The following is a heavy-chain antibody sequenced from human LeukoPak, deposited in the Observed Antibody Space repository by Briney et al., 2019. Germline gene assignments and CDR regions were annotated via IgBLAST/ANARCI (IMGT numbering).Heavy chain of an antibody. D-gene: IGHD5-18*01. CDR3: ARRIQLWLENWFDP. Sequence: SETLPLTCTVSGGSISSSYYYWGWIRQPPGKGLEWIGSIYYSGSTYYNPSLKSRVTISVDTSKNQFSLKLSSVTAADTAVYYCARRIQLWLENWFDPWGQGTLVTVSS. V-gene: IGHV4-39*07. CDR1: GGSISSSYYY. CDR2: IYYSGST. J-gene: IGHJ5*02.